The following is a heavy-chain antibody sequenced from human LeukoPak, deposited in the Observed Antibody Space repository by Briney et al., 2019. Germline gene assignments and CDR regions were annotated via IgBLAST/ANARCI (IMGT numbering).Heavy chain of an antibody. CDR1: GFTFSSYS. D-gene: IGHD2-2*01. CDR3: ARTLSGYCSSTSCYRKSHAFDI. CDR2: ISSSSRYI. Sequence: GGSLRPSCAASGFTFSSYSMNWVRQAPGKGLEWVSSISSSSRYIYYADSVKGRFTISRDNAKISLFLQMNSLRAEDTAVYYCARTLSGYCSSTSCYRKSHAFDIWGQGTMVTVSS. J-gene: IGHJ3*02. V-gene: IGHV3-21*06.